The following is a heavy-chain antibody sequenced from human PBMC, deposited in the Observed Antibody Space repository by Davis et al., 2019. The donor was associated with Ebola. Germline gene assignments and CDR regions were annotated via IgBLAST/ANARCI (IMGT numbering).Heavy chain of an antibody. D-gene: IGHD4-17*01. J-gene: IGHJ2*01. CDR2: IKQDGSEK. Sequence: GESLKISCAASGFTFSSYWMSWVRQAPGKGLEWLANIKQDGSEKSYVDSVRGRFTISRDNAKNSLYLQMNSLRAEDTAVYYCARQRGGLRIWYFDLWGRGTLVTVSS. V-gene: IGHV3-7*01. CDR1: GFTFSSYW. CDR3: ARQRGGLRIWYFDL.